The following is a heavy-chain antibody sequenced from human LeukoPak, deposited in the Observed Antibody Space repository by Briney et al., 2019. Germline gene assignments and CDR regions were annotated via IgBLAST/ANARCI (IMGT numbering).Heavy chain of an antibody. D-gene: IGHD3-22*01. CDR2: ISYDGSNK. Sequence: GRSLRLSCAASGFTFSDYAMHWVRQAPGKGLEWVAVISYDGSNKYYADSVKGRFTISRDNSKNTLYLQMNSLRAEDTAVYYCARGSNYYDSSGLDYWGQGTLVTVSS. V-gene: IGHV3-30*04. CDR1: GFTFSDYA. CDR3: ARGSNYYDSSGLDY. J-gene: IGHJ4*02.